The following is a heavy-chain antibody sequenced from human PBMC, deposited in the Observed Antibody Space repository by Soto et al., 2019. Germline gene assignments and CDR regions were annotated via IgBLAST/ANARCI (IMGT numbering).Heavy chain of an antibody. CDR2: INAGNGNT. D-gene: IGHD2-15*01. V-gene: IGHV1-3*01. CDR1: GYTFTSYA. J-gene: IGHJ3*02. CDR3: ARTALGYCSGGSCYSRDAFDI. Sequence: QVQLVQSGAEVKKPGASVKVSCKASGYTFTSYAMHWVRQAPGQRLEWMGWINAGNGNTKYSQKFQGRVTITRDTSASTAYMELSSLRSEDTAVYYCARTALGYCSGGSCYSRDAFDIWGQGTMVTVSS.